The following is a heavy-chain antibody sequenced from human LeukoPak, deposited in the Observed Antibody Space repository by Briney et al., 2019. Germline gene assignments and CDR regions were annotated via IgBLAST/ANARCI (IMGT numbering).Heavy chain of an antibody. D-gene: IGHD2-2*01. CDR3: ARDLTVVPAAMGWFDP. CDR2: INHSGST. Sequence: SETLSLTCAVYGGSFSGYYWSWIRQPPGKGLEWIGEINHSGSTNYNPSLKSRVTISVDTSKNQFSLKLSSVTAADTAVYYCARDLTVVPAAMGWFDPWGQGTLVTVSS. V-gene: IGHV4-34*01. J-gene: IGHJ5*02. CDR1: GGSFSGYY.